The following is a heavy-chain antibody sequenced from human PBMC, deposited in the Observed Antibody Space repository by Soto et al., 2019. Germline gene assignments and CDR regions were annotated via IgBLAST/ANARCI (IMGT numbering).Heavy chain of an antibody. Sequence: QVQLVESGGGVVHPGRSLRLSCVASGIDLENYGIHWVRQAPGEGLEWVAVISSDGTTKSYIDSVRGRFTISRDNSRSMVFLQMNSLRREESDMYYCVKDVAYISYNYNIRGDSWGQGTQVTVSS. D-gene: IGHD6-19*01. CDR3: VKDVAYISYNYNIRGDS. CDR2: ISSDGTTK. V-gene: IGHV3-30*18. J-gene: IGHJ4*02. CDR1: GIDLENYG.